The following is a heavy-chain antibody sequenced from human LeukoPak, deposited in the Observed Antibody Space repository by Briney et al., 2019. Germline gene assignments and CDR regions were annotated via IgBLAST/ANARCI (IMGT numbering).Heavy chain of an antibody. J-gene: IGHJ6*03. CDR1: GFTFSSYA. V-gene: IGHV3-23*01. CDR3: ARADSSSWYRYYYMDV. CDR2: ISGSGGST. Sequence: GGSLRLSCAASGFTFSSYAMSWVRQAPGKGLEWVSAISGSGGSTYYADSVKGRFTISRDNSKNTLYLQMNSLRAEDTAVYYCARADSSSWYRYYYMDVWGKGTTVTISS. D-gene: IGHD6-13*01.